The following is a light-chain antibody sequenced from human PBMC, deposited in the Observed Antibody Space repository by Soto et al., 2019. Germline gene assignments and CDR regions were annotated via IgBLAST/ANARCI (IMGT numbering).Light chain of an antibody. J-gene: IGLJ2*01. V-gene: IGLV2-14*01. CDR1: SSDIGGYNY. CDR2: DVI. Sequence: QSALTQPASVSGSPGQSITISCTGTSSDIGGYNYVSWYQQHPGKAPKLMIYDVINRPSGVSNRFSGSKSGNTASLTISGLQAEDEADYYCCSHTSSATLVFGGGTKVTVL. CDR3: CSHTSSATLV.